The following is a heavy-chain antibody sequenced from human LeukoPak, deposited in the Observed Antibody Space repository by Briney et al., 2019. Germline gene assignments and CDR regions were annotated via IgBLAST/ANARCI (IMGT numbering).Heavy chain of an antibody. CDR1: GITVSTNY. D-gene: IGHD4-23*01. J-gene: IGHJ4*02. CDR2: IYSGGST. V-gene: IGHV3-53*01. Sequence: PGGSLRLSCAASGITVSTNYMSWVRQAPGKGLEWVSVIYSGGSTYYADSVKGRFTISRDSSKNTLYLQMNSLRAEDTAVYYCASMVTPFYSGFDYWGQGTLVTVSS. CDR3: ASMVTPFYSGFDY.